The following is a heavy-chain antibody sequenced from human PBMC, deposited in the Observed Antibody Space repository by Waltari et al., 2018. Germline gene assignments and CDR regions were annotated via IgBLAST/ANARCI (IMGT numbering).Heavy chain of an antibody. J-gene: IGHJ6*02. Sequence: QVQLVQSGAEVKKPGASVKVSCKASGYTFTSYGISWVRQAPGQGLEWMGWISAYNGNTNYAQKLQGRVTMTTDTSTSTAYMELRSLRSDDTAVYYCARDRTRDRSGGYSPSRLDVWGQGTTVTVSS. D-gene: IGHD3-22*01. CDR1: GYTFTSYG. CDR2: ISAYNGNT. V-gene: IGHV1-18*01. CDR3: ARDRTRDRSGGYSPSRLDV.